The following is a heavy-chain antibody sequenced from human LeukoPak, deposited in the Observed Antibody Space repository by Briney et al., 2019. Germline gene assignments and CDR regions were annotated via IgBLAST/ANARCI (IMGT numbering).Heavy chain of an antibody. Sequence: GGSLRLSCAASGFTFSSYAMSWVRQAPGKGLEWVSAISGSGGSTYYADSVKGRFTISRDNSKNTLYLQMKSLRAEDTAVYYCANRGWPGDGDCEYWGQGTLVTVSS. D-gene: IGHD2-21*02. CDR1: GFTFSSYA. V-gene: IGHV3-23*01. J-gene: IGHJ4*02. CDR3: ANRGWPGDGDCEY. CDR2: ISGSGGST.